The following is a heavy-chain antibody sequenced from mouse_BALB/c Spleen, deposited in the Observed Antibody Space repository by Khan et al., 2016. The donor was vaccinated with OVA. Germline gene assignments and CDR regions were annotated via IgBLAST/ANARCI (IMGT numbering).Heavy chain of an antibody. Sequence: QVQLQQSGPDLVKPGTSVRISCKASGYTFTTYYIHWVKQRPGQGLEWIGWIYPGNVNTNYNEKFKGKATLTADKSSSTAYMQRSSLTSEDSAVYFCARDDYFVGDAMDYWGQGSSVTVSS. CDR1: GYTFTTYY. CDR3: ARDDYFVGDAMDY. CDR2: IYPGNVNT. V-gene: IGHV1S56*01. D-gene: IGHD2-4*01. J-gene: IGHJ4*01.